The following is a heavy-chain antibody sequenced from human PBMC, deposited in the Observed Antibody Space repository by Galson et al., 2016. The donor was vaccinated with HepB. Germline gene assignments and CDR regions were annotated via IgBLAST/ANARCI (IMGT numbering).Heavy chain of an antibody. J-gene: IGHJ4*02. Sequence: TLSLTCTVSGGSISSGGYYWSWIRQHPGKGLEWIGYIYYSGITYYKPSLKSRVTISLDTSKNQFSLKLSSVTAADTAVYYCARDPGCSGTSCYDRPFDSWGQGTLVTVSS. CDR3: ARDPGCSGTSCYDRPFDS. D-gene: IGHD2-2*01. CDR2: IYYSGIT. CDR1: GGSISSGGYY. V-gene: IGHV4-31*03.